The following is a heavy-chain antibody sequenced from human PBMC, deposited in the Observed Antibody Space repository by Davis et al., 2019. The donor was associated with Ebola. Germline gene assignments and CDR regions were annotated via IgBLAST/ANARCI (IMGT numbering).Heavy chain of an antibody. CDR2: ISAYNGNT. D-gene: IGHD4-17*01. V-gene: IGHV1-18*04. J-gene: IGHJ4*02. Sequence: ASVKVSCKASGYTFTSYGISWVRHAPGQGLEWMGWISAYNGNTNYAQKLQGRVTMTTDTSTSTAYMELRSLRSDDTAVYYWARYIIVDYGFDYWGQGTLVTVSS. CDR3: ARYIIVDYGFDY. CDR1: GYTFTSYG.